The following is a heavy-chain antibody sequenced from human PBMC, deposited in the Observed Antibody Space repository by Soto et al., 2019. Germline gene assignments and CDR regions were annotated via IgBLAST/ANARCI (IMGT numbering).Heavy chain of an antibody. J-gene: IGHJ5*02. D-gene: IGHD6-19*01. CDR2: INHSGST. CDR3: ARGLRYSSGWFDP. V-gene: IGHV4-34*01. Sequence: QVQLQQWGAGLLKPSETLSLTCAVYGGSFSGYYWSWIRQPPGKGLEWIGEINHSGSTNYNPSLKSRVTISVDTSKTQFSRKLSSGTAADTAVYYCARGLRYSSGWFDPWAREPWSPSPQ. CDR1: GGSFSGYY.